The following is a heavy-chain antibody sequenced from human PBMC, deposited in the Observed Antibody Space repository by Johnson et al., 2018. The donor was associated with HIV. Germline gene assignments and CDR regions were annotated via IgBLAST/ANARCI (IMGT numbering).Heavy chain of an antibody. D-gene: IGHD6-19*01. CDR3: ARVAVTVAGIAFDTLDV. J-gene: IGHJ3*01. V-gene: IGHV3-11*04. CDR2: ISSSGNTI. Sequence: VQLVESGGGLVKPGGSLRLPCAASGFTFSDYYMSWIRQAPGKGLEWVSYISSSGNTIYYADSVKGRFTISRDNAKNSLYLQMNSLRAEDTAVYYCARVAVTVAGIAFDTLDVWGQGTMVIVSS. CDR1: GFTFSDYY.